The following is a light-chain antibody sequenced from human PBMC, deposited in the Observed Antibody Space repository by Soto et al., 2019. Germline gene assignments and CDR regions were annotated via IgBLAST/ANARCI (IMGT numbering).Light chain of an antibody. CDR2: DAS. J-gene: IGKJ2*01. CDR1: QSISSF. V-gene: IGKV3-11*01. Sequence: PGERATLSCRASQSISSFLTWYQHKPGQAPRLLIYDASKRATGIPARFSGSGSGTDFTLTISSLEPEDFAVYYCQQRSNWPYTFGQGTKLDIK. CDR3: QQRSNWPYT.